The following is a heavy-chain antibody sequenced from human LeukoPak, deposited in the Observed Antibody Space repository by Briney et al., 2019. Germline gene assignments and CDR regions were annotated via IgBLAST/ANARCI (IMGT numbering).Heavy chain of an antibody. D-gene: IGHD2-2*03. J-gene: IGHJ4*02. V-gene: IGHV1-69*06. Sequence: SVKVSCKASGGTFSSYAISWVRQAPGQGLEWRGGIIPIFGTANYAQKFQGRVTITADKSTSTAYMELSSLRSEDTAVYYCARGMDIVVVPAATGLFDYWGQGTLVTVSS. CDR3: ARGMDIVVVPAATGLFDY. CDR2: IIPIFGTA. CDR1: GGTFSSYA.